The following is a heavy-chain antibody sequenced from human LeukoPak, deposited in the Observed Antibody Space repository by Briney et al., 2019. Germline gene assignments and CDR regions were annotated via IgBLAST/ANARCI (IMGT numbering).Heavy chain of an antibody. V-gene: IGHV4-31*03. J-gene: IGHJ4*02. Sequence: SETLSLTCTVSGGSISSFDSYWSWIRQHPGKGLEWIGCVYYSGSTYFNPSLKSRVTISVDTSKNQLSLNLSSVTAADTAVYYCATLGVGDTPGDYWGQGTLVTVSS. CDR2: VYYSGST. CDR1: GGSISSFDSY. CDR3: ATLGVGDTPGDY. D-gene: IGHD1-26*01.